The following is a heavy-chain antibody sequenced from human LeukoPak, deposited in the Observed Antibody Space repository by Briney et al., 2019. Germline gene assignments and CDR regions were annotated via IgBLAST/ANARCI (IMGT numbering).Heavy chain of an antibody. CDR3: ARVSDPYYYDSSGYYDY. Sequence: ASVKVSCKASGYTFTSYYMHWVRQAPGQGLEWMGIINPSGGSTSYAQKFQGRVTMTRDTSTSTVYMELSSLRSEDTAVCYCARVSDPYYYDSSGYYDYWGQGTLVTVSS. CDR2: INPSGGST. V-gene: IGHV1-46*01. CDR1: GYTFTSYY. D-gene: IGHD3-22*01. J-gene: IGHJ4*02.